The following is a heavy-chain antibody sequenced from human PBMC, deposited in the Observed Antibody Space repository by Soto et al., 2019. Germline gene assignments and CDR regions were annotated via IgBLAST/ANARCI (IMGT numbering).Heavy chain of an antibody. V-gene: IGHV3-21*01. CDR3: ARDYEDCSGGSCYEIYYYGMDV. CDR1: GFTFSSYS. J-gene: IGHJ6*02. Sequence: EVQLVESGGGLVKPGGSLRLSCAASGFTFSSYSMNWVRQAPGKGLEWVSSISSSSSYIYYADSVKGRFTISRDNAKNSLYLQMNRLRAEDTAVYYCARDYEDCSGGSCYEIYYYGMDVWGQGTTVTVSS. D-gene: IGHD2-15*01. CDR2: ISSSSSYI.